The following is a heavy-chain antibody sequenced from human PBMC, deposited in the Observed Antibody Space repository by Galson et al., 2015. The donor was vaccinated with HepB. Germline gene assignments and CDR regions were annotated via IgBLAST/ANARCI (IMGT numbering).Heavy chain of an antibody. V-gene: IGHV3-15*01. CDR2: IKSKPGGETT. CDR3: TWYGGRPEGPLYFQH. D-gene: IGHD4-23*01. J-gene: IGHJ1*01. Sequence: SLRLSCAASGFPFYYAWMTWVRQSPGKGLEWVGPIKSKPGGETTDYAAPVKGRLTISRDDTRDTIFLQMDGLKTEDTAVYFCTWYGGRPEGPLYFQHWGQGTLVAVSS. CDR1: GFPFYYAW.